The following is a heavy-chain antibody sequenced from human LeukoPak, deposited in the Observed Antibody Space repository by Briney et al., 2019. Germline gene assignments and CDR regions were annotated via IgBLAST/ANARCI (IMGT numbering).Heavy chain of an antibody. J-gene: IGHJ4*02. CDR2: INPNSGGT. CDR1: GYTFTGYY. Sequence: GASVKVSCKASGYTFTGYYMHWVRQAPGQGLEWMGWINPNSGGTNYAQKFQGWVTMTRDTSISTAYMELSRLRSDDTAVYYCARGSRSDPYYFDYWGQGTLVTVSS. CDR3: ARGSRSDPYYFDY. V-gene: IGHV1-2*04.